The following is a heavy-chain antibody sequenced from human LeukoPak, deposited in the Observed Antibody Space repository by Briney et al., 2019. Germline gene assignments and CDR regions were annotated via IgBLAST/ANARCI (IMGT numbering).Heavy chain of an antibody. Sequence: GGSLKLSCAASGFSFSSYSMSWVRQAPGKGLEWVSSISGSGDNTYYAESVKGRFTISRDNSKNTLFLQMNSLRAEDKAVFYCAKRSGYTTGWFFDFWGQGTLVTVSS. CDR3: AKRSGYTTGWFFDF. V-gene: IGHV3-23*01. CDR1: GFSFSSYS. J-gene: IGHJ4*02. D-gene: IGHD6-19*01. CDR2: ISGSGDNT.